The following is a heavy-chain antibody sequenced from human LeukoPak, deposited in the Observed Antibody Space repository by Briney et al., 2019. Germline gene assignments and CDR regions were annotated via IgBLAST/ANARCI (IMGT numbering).Heavy chain of an antibody. D-gene: IGHD1-26*01. V-gene: IGHV4-4*07. CDR3: ARDPWELGVSLDY. J-gene: IGHJ4*02. CDR1: DGSISSYY. CDR2: IYTSGST. Sequence: SETLSLTCTVSDGSISSYYWSLIRQPAGKGLEWIGRIYTSGSTNYNPSLKSRVTMSVDTSKNQFSLKLSSVTAADTAVYYCARDPWELGVSLDYWGQGTLVTVSS.